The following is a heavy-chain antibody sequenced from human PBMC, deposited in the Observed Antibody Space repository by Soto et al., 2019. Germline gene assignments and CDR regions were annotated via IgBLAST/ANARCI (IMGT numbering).Heavy chain of an antibody. D-gene: IGHD1-26*01. CDR1: GYSFTSYC. CDR3: ARRGGYSGIFDAFDI. CDR2: IYPGDSDT. Sequence: GESVKISCKGSGYSFTSYCIGWVLQMPWKGLEWMGIIYPGDSDTRYSPSFQGQVTISADKSISTAYLQWSSLKASDTAMYYCARRGGYSGIFDAFDIWGQGTMVTVSS. V-gene: IGHV5-51*01. J-gene: IGHJ3*02.